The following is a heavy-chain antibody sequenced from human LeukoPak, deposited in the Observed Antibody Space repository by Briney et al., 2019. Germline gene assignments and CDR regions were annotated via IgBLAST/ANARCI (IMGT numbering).Heavy chain of an antibody. CDR3: AKDLLAMIVVAPFGY. CDR1: GFTFSSYG. CDR2: IRYDGSNK. Sequence: GGSLRLSCAASGFTFSSYGMHWVRQAPGKGLEWVAFIRYDGSNKYYADSVKGRFTIPRDNSKNTLYLQMNSLRAEDTAVYYCAKDLLAMIVVAPFGYWGQGTLVTVSS. J-gene: IGHJ4*02. V-gene: IGHV3-30*02. D-gene: IGHD3-22*01.